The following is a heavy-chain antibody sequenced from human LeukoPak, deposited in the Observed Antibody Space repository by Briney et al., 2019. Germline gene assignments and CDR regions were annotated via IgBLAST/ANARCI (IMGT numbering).Heavy chain of an antibody. D-gene: IGHD3-22*01. CDR3: TRPDYDSSGSTFDY. CDR2: VRSKANTYAT. J-gene: IGHJ4*02. CDR1: GFSFSGSA. V-gene: IGHV3-73*01. Sequence: QSGGSLRLSCEASGFSFSGSAMHWVRQASGKGLEWVGRVRSKANTYATAYAASVKGRFIISRDDSKNTAYLQMNSLKTEDTAVYYCTRPDYDSSGSTFDYWGQGTLVTVSS.